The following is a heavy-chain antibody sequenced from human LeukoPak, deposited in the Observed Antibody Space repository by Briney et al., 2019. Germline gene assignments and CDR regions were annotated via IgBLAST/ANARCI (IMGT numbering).Heavy chain of an antibody. J-gene: IGHJ6*02. CDR2: INPNSGGT. Sequence: ASMKVSCKASGYTFIGYYIHWVRQAPGQGLEWMGWINPNSGGTNYAQKFQGRVTMTRDTSISAAYMELGRLRFDDTAVYYCAKDLSADYDFCSRYYFLGDYRMDVWGQGTTVTVSS. CDR3: AKDLSADYDFCSRYYFLGDYRMDV. CDR1: GYTFIGYY. D-gene: IGHD3-3*01. V-gene: IGHV1-2*02.